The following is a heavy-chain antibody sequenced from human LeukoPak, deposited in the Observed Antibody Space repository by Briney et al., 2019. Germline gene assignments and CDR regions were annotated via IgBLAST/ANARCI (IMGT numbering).Heavy chain of an antibody. J-gene: IGHJ4*02. D-gene: IGHD2-15*01. Sequence: GGSLRLSCAASGFTFSSYSMNWVRQAPGKGLEWVSSISSSSRNIYYADSVKGRFTISRDNAKNSLYLHMNSLRAEDTAVYYCARDSQAYCSGGSCSMFDYWGQGSLVTVSS. V-gene: IGHV3-21*01. CDR2: ISSSSRNI. CDR3: ARDSQAYCSGGSCSMFDY. CDR1: GFTFSSYS.